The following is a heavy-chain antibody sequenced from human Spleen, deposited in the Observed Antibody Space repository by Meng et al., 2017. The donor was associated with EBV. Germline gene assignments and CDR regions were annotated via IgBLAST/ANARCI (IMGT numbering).Heavy chain of an antibody. D-gene: IGHD3-10*01. CDR2: LIPMSDAP. V-gene: IGHV1-69*01. CDR3: ASESGRGFTPDY. J-gene: IGHJ4*02. CDR1: CGTFRSDA. Sequence: QVWLCLSGGELRKAGASGMADCWTFCGTFRSDAGSWVRQAPGQGLEWMGGLIPMSDAPHYAQKFQGRVTITADESTSTHYMHLSGLTSDDTAVYYCASESGRGFTPDYWGQGTLVTVSS.